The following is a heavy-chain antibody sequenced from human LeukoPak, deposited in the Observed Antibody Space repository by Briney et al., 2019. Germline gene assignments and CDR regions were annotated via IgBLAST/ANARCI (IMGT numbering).Heavy chain of an antibody. Sequence: SETLCLTCTVSGGSISSHYWSWIRQTPGKGLEWISYIYYSGGTNYNPSLKSRVTISVDTSKNQFSLKLSSVTAADTGVYDCARESEYYDVWSGLNYYYYYYMDVWGKGTTVTVSS. CDR3: ARESEYYDVWSGLNYYYYYYMDV. CDR1: GGSISSHY. J-gene: IGHJ6*03. V-gene: IGHV4-59*11. D-gene: IGHD3-3*01. CDR2: IYYSGGT.